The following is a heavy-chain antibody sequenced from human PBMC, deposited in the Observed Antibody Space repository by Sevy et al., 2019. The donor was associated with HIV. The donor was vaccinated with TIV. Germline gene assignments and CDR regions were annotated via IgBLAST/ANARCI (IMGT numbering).Heavy chain of an antibody. CDR2: ISGSGGST. J-gene: IGHJ4*02. CDR3: AMNYYDSSGSSFFFDY. CDR1: GFTFSSYA. V-gene: IGHV3-23*01. Sequence: GGSLRLSCAASGFTFSSYAMSWVRQAPGKGLEWVSAISGSGGSTYYADSVKGRFTISRDNSKNTLYLQMNSLRAEDTAVYYCAMNYYDSSGSSFFFDYWGQGTLVTVSS. D-gene: IGHD3-22*01.